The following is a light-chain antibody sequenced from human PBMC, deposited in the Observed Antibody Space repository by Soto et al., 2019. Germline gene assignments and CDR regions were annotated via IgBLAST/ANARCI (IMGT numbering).Light chain of an antibody. CDR2: GAS. J-gene: IGKJ4*01. CDR3: QQYGSF. CDR1: QSISSSY. V-gene: IGKV3-20*01. Sequence: EIVLTQSPGTLSLSPGERATLSGRASQSISSSYLAWYQQKPGQAPRVLIYGASSRATGIPDRFSGSGSGTDFTLTISRLEPEDFAVYYCQQYGSFFGGGTKVDIK.